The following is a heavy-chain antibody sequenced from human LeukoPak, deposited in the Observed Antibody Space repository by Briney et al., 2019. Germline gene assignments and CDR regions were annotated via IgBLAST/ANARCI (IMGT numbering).Heavy chain of an antibody. CDR3: ARDPFLFDY. J-gene: IGHJ4*02. D-gene: IGHD3-10*02. CDR1: GGSISSYY. CDR2: IYTSGST. Sequence: PSETLSLTCTVSGGSISSYYWSWIRQPPGKGLEWIGYIYTSGSTNYNPSLKSRVTISVDTSKNQFSLKLSSVTAADTAVYYCARDPFLFDYWGQGTLVTVSS. V-gene: IGHV4-59*01.